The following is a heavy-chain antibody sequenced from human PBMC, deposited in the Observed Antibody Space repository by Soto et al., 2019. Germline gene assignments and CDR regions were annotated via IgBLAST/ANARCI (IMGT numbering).Heavy chain of an antibody. V-gene: IGHV4-4*02. J-gene: IGHJ5*02. D-gene: IGHD6-13*01. CDR3: ARNSIAVAAYNWFDP. Sequence: QVQLQESGPGLVKPSGTLSLTCAVSGGSISSSNWWSWVRQSPGKGLEWIGEIYHSGSTNYNPSLKSRGIISVYKSKNPLSLKLTSVSAADTAVYYCARNSIAVAAYNWFDPWDQGTLVTVSS. CDR1: GGSISSSNW. CDR2: IYHSGST.